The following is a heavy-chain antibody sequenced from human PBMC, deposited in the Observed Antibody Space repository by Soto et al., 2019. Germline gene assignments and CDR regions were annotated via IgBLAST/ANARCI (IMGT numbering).Heavy chain of an antibody. CDR2: IYYSGST. CDR3: AGLNSGYDYIDY. V-gene: IGHV4-59*12. D-gene: IGHD5-12*01. J-gene: IGHJ4*02. CDR1: GGSISSYY. Sequence: PSETLSLTCTVSGGSISSYYWSWIRQPPGKGLEWIGYIYYSGSTNYNPSLKSRVTISVDTSKNQFSLKLSSVTAADTAVYYCAGLNSGYDYIDYWGQGTLVTVSS.